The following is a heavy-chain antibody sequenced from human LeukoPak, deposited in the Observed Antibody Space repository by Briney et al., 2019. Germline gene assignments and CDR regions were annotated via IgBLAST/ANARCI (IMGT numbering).Heavy chain of an antibody. CDR3: ANLHYGSGSYP. Sequence: PGGSLGLSCAASGFTFSSYWMSWVRQAPGKELEWVANIKQDGSEKYYADSVKGRFTISRDNSKNTLYLQMNSLRAEDTAVYYCANLHYGSGSYPWGQGTLVTVSS. V-gene: IGHV3-7*01. CDR2: IKQDGSEK. J-gene: IGHJ5*02. CDR1: GFTFSSYW. D-gene: IGHD3-10*01.